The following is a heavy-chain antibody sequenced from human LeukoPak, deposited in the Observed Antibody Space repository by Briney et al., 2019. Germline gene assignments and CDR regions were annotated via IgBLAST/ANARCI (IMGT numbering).Heavy chain of an antibody. CDR1: GFTFSNSA. CDR3: AIGGIAAQLAYFDY. J-gene: IGHJ4*02. CDR2: ISSSGSTI. D-gene: IGHD6-25*01. Sequence: PGGSLRLSCAASGFTFSNSAMSWVRQAPGKGLEWVSYISSSGSTIYYADSVKGRFTISRDNAKNSLYLQMNSLRAEDTAVYYCAIGGIAAQLAYFDYWGQGTLVTVSS. V-gene: IGHV3-48*03.